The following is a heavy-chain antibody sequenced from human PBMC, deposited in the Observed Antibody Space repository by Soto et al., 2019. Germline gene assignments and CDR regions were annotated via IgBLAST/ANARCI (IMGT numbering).Heavy chain of an antibody. CDR1: GFTFSSYS. D-gene: IGHD2-2*01. J-gene: IGHJ6*02. V-gene: IGHV3-21*01. CDR2: ISSSSSYI. CDR3: ARRKGYCSSTSCSYYYGMDV. Sequence: MQLVESGGGLVKPGGSLRLSCAASGFTFSSYSMNWVRQAPGKGLEWVSSISSSSSYIYYADSVKGRFTISRDNAKNSLYLQMNSLRAEDTAVYYCARRKGYCSSTSCSYYYGMDVWGQGTTVTVSS.